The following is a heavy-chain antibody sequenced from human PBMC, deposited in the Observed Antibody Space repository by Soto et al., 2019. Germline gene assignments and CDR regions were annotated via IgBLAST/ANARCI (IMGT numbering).Heavy chain of an antibody. D-gene: IGHD6-13*01. V-gene: IGHV3-33*01. Sequence: GGSLRLSCAASGFTFSSYGMHWVRQAPGKGLEWVAVIWYDGSNKYYADSVKGRFTISRDNSKNTLYLQMNSLRAEDTAVYYCARGGSSWYPYYYGMDVWGQGTTVTVSS. CDR3: ARGGSSWYPYYYGMDV. CDR1: GFTFSSYG. CDR2: IWYDGSNK. J-gene: IGHJ6*02.